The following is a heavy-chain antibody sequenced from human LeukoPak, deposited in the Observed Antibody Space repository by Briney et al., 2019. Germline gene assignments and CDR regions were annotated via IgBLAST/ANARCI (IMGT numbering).Heavy chain of an antibody. CDR2: IWYDGSNK. V-gene: IGHV3-33*08. CDR3: ATRSGGDFDY. Sequence: PGRSLRLSCAPSGFTFSRHGMHWVRQAPGKGLEWVAVIWYDGSNKYYADSVKGRFTISRDNSKNTLYLQMNSLRAEDTAVYYCATRSGGDFDYWGQGTLVTVSS. CDR1: GFTFSRHG. J-gene: IGHJ4*02. D-gene: IGHD1-26*01.